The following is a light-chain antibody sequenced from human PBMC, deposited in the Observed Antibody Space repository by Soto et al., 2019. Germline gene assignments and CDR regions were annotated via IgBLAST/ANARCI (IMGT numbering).Light chain of an antibody. CDR2: NNN. CDR3: AAWDDSLNGVV. Sequence: QSVLTQAPSASGTPGQRVTISCSGSISNIGSDSVNWYQQLPGTAPKLLIYNNNQRPSGVPDRFSGYKSGTSASLAISGLQSEDEADYYCAAWDDSLNGVVFGGGTKVTVL. J-gene: IGLJ2*01. V-gene: IGLV1-44*01. CDR1: ISNIGSDS.